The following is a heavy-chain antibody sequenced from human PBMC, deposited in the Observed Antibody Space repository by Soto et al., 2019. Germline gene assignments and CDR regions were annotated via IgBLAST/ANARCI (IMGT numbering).Heavy chain of an antibody. J-gene: IGHJ2*01. D-gene: IGHD3-16*01. Sequence: GGSLRLSCTASGFIFDNHAMHWVRQAPGKGLEWVAGVTWNSVATGYADSVKGRFTISRDDAKNSLYLQMNSLSAEDTAVYFCVKEGGMKYFDFWGRGTVVTVSS. CDR1: GFIFDNHA. CDR3: VKEGGMKYFDF. V-gene: IGHV3-9*01. CDR2: VTWNSVAT.